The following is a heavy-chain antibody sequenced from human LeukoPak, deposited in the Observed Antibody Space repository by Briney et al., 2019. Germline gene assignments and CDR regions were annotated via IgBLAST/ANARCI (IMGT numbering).Heavy chain of an antibody. CDR1: GYTFTDSY. V-gene: IGHV1-2*02. CDR2: INPNSGGT. J-gene: IGHJ4*01. Sequence: ASVKVSCKASGYTFTDSYMHWVRQAPGQGLEWMGWINPNSGGTYFAQKFQGRVTMTSDTSISTASMELSSLSSDDTAMYYCAGDQGGLQLTYWGQEPWSPSLQ. CDR3: AGDQGGLQLTY. D-gene: IGHD5-24*01.